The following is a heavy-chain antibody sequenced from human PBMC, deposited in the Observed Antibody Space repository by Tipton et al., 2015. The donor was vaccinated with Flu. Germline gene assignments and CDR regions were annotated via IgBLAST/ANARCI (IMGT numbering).Heavy chain of an antibody. V-gene: IGHV4-39*01. J-gene: IGHJ5*02. CDR3: ARVTELLWFGEARGWFDP. Sequence: TLSLTCTVFGGSIGSSTYYWGWIRQPPGKGLEWIGSLYDSGITYYNPSLKSRVTISLDTSKNQFSLKLSSVTAADTAVYYCARVTELLWFGEARGWFDPWGQGTLVTVSS. D-gene: IGHD3-10*01. CDR2: LYDSGIT. CDR1: GGSIGSSTYY.